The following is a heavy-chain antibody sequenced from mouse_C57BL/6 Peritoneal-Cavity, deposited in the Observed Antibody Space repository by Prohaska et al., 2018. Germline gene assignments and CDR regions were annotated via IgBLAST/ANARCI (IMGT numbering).Heavy chain of an antibody. CDR3: DCNLDAMDH. V-gene: IGHV1-61*01. CDR1: GYTFTSYW. J-gene: IGHJ4*01. CDR2: IYPSDRET. D-gene: IGHD2-1*01. Sequence: QVQLQQPGAELVRPGSSVKLSCKASGYTFTSYWMDWVKQRPGQGLEWIGNIYPSDRETHYKQKFKDKATWTVDKSTSTAYMQLSSLTSEDYEGYYCDCNLDAMDHWGQRTSVTVSS.